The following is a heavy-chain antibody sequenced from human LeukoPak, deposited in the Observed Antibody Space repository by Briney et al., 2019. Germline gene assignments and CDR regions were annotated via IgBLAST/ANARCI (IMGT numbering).Heavy chain of an antibody. V-gene: IGHV4-59*08. CDR2: IYYSGST. D-gene: IGHD3-22*01. J-gene: IGHJ3*02. CDR1: GGSISSYY. Sequence: ASETLSLTCTVSGGSISSYYWSWIRQPPGKGLEWIGYIYYSGSTNYNPSLKSRVTISVDTSKNQFSLKLSSVTAADTAVYYCASHSSGYYGAFDIRGQGTMVTVSS. CDR3: ASHSSGYYGAFDI.